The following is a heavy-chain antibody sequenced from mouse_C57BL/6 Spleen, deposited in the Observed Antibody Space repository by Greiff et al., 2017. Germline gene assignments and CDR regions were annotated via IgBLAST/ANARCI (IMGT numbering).Heavy chain of an antibody. V-gene: IGHV1-61*01. D-gene: IGHD1-1*01. CDR3: AREYYGSSPLYV. CDR1: GYNFTSYW. J-gene: IGHJ1*03. CDR2: IYPSDSET. Sequence: VQLQQPGAELVRPESSVKLSCKASGYNFTSYWMDWVKQRPGQGLEWIGNIYPSDSETHYNQKFKDKATLTVDKSSSTAYMQLSSLTSEDSAVYYCAREYYGSSPLYVWGTGTTVTVSS.